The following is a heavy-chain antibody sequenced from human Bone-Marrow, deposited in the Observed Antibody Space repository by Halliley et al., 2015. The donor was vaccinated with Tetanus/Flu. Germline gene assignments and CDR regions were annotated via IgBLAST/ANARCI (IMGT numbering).Heavy chain of an antibody. CDR2: IYPGDSDT. CDR3: ASPPPDYYDSSGYLPY. V-gene: IGHV5-51*03. Sequence: QLVQSGAELKKPGESLKISCRSSGYDFLDYWIVWVRQMPGKGLEWMGIIYPGDSDTTYSPSFQGQVTISVDKSISTAYLQWRSLKASDTAKYYCASPPPDYYDSSGYLPYWGQGTLVTVSS. J-gene: IGHJ4*02. D-gene: IGHD3-22*01. CDR1: GYDFLDYW.